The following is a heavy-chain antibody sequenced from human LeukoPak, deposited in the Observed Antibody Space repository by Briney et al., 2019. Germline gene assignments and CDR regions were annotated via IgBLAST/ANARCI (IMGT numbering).Heavy chain of an antibody. CDR3: ARDRIHLWSGFDY. CDR2: IPYDGSNK. J-gene: IGHJ4*02. CDR1: GFTFNIYA. Sequence: GRTLRLSCAASGFTFNIYAMHWVRQAPAKGREWVAVIPYDGSNKYHADSLKGRYTISRDNAKNSLYLQMNSLRAEDTAVYYCARDRIHLWSGFDYWGQGTLVTVSS. V-gene: IGHV3-30-3*01. D-gene: IGHD5-18*01.